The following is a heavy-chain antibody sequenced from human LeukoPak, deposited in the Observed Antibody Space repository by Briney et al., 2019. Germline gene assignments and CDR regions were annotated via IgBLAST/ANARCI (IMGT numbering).Heavy chain of an antibody. CDR2: IYTSGST. V-gene: IGHV4-4*07. J-gene: IGHJ4*02. CDR1: GDSLTGYY. Sequence: SETLSLTCTVSGDSLTGYYWGWIRQPAGKGLEWIGRIYTSGSTNYNPSLKSRVTISVDTSKNQFSLKLSSVTAADTAVYYCARSEINDYSKYWGQGILVIVSS. CDR3: ARSEINDYSKY. D-gene: IGHD4-11*01.